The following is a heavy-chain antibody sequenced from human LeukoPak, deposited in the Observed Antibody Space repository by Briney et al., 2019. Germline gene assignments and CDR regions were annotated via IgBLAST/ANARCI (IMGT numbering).Heavy chain of an antibody. Sequence: SETLSLTCAVSGGSISSTNWWIWVRPPPGKGLEWIGEIYHSGSTNYNPSLKSRVSISVDKSKNQFSLNLSSVTAADTAVYYCAREYTSSDYLDYWGPGTLVTVSS. CDR2: IYHSGST. V-gene: IGHV4-4*02. J-gene: IGHJ4*02. D-gene: IGHD5-12*01. CDR1: GGSISSTNW. CDR3: AREYTSSDYLDY.